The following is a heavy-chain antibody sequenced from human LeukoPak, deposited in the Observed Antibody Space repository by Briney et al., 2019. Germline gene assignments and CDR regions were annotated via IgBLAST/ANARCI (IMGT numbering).Heavy chain of an antibody. CDR1: GYTFTSYD. J-gene: IGHJ6*02. CDR2: MNPNSGNT. D-gene: IGHD3-3*01. V-gene: IGHV1-8*01. CDR3: ARGSQPSPFFWSYYDFWSGYYTGYYYYGMDV. Sequence: GASVKVSCKASGYTFTSYDINWVRQATGQGLEWMGWMNPNSGNTGYAQKFQGRVTMTRNTSISTAYMELSSLRSEDTAVYYCARGSQPSPFFWSYYDFWSGYYTGYYYYGMDVWGQGTTVTVSS.